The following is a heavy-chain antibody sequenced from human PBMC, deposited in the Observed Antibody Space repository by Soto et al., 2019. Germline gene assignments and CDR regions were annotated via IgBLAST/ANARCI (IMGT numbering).Heavy chain of an antibody. V-gene: IGHV1-2*02. Sequence: ASVKVSCKASGYTFTGYYMHWVRQAPGQGLEWMGWINPNSGGTNYAQKLQGRVTMTRDTSISTAYMELSRLRSDDTAVYYCARGGYCSSTSCPNVYYYGMDVWGQGTTVTVSS. D-gene: IGHD2-2*01. CDR1: GYTFTGYY. J-gene: IGHJ6*02. CDR2: INPNSGGT. CDR3: ARGGYCSSTSCPNVYYYGMDV.